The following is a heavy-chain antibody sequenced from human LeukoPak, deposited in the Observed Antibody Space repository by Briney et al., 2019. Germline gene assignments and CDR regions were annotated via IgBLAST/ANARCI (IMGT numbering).Heavy chain of an antibody. CDR2: ISSYSSYI. CDR1: GFNLNNYN. Sequence: GGSLRLSCAASGFNLNNYNINWVRQAPGKGLEWVSSISSYSSYIFYADSVKGRFTISRDIAKNSVYLQMYSLRAEDSAVYFCARVHLDYSDFDYWGQGTRVTVSS. J-gene: IGHJ4*02. CDR3: ARVHLDYSDFDY. D-gene: IGHD2-21*01. V-gene: IGHV3-21*01.